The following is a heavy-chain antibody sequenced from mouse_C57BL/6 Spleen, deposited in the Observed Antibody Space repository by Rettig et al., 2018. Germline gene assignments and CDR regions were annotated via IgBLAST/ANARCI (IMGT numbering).Heavy chain of an antibody. CDR3: ARIYDGYFGDY. D-gene: IGHD2-3*01. CDR1: GYTFTSSW. V-gene: IGHV1-64*01. CDR2: IHPNSGSI. J-gene: IGHJ2*01. Sequence: QVQLQQPGAELVKPGASVKLSCKASGYTFTSSWMHWVKQRPGQGLEWIGMIHPNSGSINYNEKFKSKATLTVDKSFSTAYMQLSSLTSEDSAVYYCARIYDGYFGDYWGQGTTLTVSS.